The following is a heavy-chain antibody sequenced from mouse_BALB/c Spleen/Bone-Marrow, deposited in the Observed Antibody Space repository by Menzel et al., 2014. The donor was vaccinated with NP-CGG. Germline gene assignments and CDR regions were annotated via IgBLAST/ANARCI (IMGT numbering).Heavy chain of an antibody. D-gene: IGHD2-14*01. Sequence: EVQRVESGGGLVQPGGSRKLSCAASGFTFSSFGMHWVRQAPEKGLEWVAYICSGSSTIYYADTVKGRFTISRDNPKNTLFLQMTSLRSEDTAMYYCARWRYGYAMDYWGQGTSVTVSS. CDR3: ARWRYGYAMDY. CDR1: GFTFSSFG. J-gene: IGHJ4*01. V-gene: IGHV5-17*02. CDR2: ICSGSSTI.